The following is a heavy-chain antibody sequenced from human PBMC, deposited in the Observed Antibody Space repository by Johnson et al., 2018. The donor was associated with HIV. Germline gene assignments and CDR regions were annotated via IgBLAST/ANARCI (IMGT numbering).Heavy chain of an antibody. CDR1: GFTFRDYA. Sequence: QVQLVESGGGVVQPGRSLRLSCAASGFTFRDYAMHWVRQAPGKGLEWVAVIWYDGSNKYYADYVKGRFTISRDNSKNTLYLQMESLRVEDTAIYYCAKAWELLGRRAALDIWGQGTMVTVSS. CDR2: IWYDGSNK. J-gene: IGHJ3*02. D-gene: IGHD1-26*01. CDR3: AKAWELLGRRAALDI. V-gene: IGHV3-33*06.